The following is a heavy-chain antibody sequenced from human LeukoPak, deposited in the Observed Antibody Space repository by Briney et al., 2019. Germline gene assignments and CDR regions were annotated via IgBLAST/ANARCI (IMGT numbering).Heavy chain of an antibody. V-gene: IGHV3-23*01. CDR3: AKIQLKGANDAFDI. Sequence: TGGSLRLSCTASGFTFGDYAMSWVRQAPGKGLEWVSAISGSGGSTYYADSVKGRFTISRDNSKNMLYLQMDSLRAEDTAVYYCAKIQLKGANDAFDIWGQGTMVTVSS. CDR2: ISGSGGST. CDR1: GFTFGDYA. D-gene: IGHD2-2*01. J-gene: IGHJ3*02.